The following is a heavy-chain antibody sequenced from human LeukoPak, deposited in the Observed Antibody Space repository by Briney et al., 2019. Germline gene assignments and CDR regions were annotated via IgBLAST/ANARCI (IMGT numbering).Heavy chain of an antibody. J-gene: IGHJ4*02. CDR2: NYLSGTT. Sequence: PSETLSLTCTVPGGSISSYHWSWIRQPPGKGLEWIGYNYLSGTTNYNPSLKSRVTVSVDRAKNQFSLTLTSLTAADTAVYFCARERASAAPHFDHWGRGILVIVSS. CDR1: GGSISSYH. V-gene: IGHV4-59*01. D-gene: IGHD2-2*01. CDR3: ARERASAAPHFDH.